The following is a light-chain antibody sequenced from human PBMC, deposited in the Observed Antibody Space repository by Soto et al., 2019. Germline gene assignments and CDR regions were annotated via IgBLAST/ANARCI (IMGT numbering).Light chain of an antibody. Sequence: QSALTQPRSVSGSPGQSVTISCTGTSSDVGGYNYVSWYQQHPGKAPKLMIYDVSTRPSGVPDRFSGSTSGNTASLTISGLQAEDEADYYCCSYAGSYTLVFGGGTKVTVL. J-gene: IGLJ2*01. CDR3: CSYAGSYTLV. CDR2: DVS. V-gene: IGLV2-11*01. CDR1: SSDVGGYNY.